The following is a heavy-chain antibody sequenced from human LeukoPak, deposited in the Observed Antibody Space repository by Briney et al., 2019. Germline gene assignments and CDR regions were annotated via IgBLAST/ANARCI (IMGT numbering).Heavy chain of an antibody. D-gene: IGHD6-13*01. CDR3: ARGDSSSWYGGHWFDP. CDR1: GGTFSSYA. CDR2: IIPIFGTA. V-gene: IGHV1-69*05. Sequence: LVKVSCKASGGTFSSYAISWVRQAPGQGLEWMGRIIPIFGTANYAQKFQGRVTITTDASTSTAYMELSRLRSEDTAVYYCARGDSSSWYGGHWFDPWGQGTLVTVSS. J-gene: IGHJ5*02.